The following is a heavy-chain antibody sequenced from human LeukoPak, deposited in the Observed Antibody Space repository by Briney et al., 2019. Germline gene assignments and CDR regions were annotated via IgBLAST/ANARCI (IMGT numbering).Heavy chain of an antibody. D-gene: IGHD3-10*01. CDR3: ARDPGSDPRTFDY. J-gene: IGHJ4*02. V-gene: IGHV1-2*02. CDR2: INPNSGGT. CDR1: GYTFTGYY. Sequence: ASVKVSCKASGYTFTGYYMHWVRQAPGQGLEWMGWINPNSGGTNYAQKFQGRVTMTRDTSTSTVYMELSSLRSEDTAVYYCARDPGSDPRTFDYWGQGTLVTVSS.